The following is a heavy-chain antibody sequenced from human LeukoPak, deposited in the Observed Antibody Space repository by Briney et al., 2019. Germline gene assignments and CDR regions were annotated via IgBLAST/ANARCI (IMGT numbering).Heavy chain of an antibody. CDR2: IRAYNSNT. D-gene: IGHD3-22*01. Sequence: GASVKVSCKASGYTFTSYGISWVRQAPGQGLEWMGWIRAYNSNTDYAQKLQGRVTMTTDTFTSTAYMELRSLKSDDTAVYYCARVGTSMIPRPPGYYYYMDVWGKGTTVTVSS. J-gene: IGHJ6*03. CDR3: ARVGTSMIPRPPGYYYYMDV. V-gene: IGHV1-18*01. CDR1: GYTFTSYG.